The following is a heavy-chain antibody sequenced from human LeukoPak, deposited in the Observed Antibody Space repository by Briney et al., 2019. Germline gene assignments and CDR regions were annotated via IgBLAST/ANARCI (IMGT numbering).Heavy chain of an antibody. CDR2: THYRSKWYN. V-gene: IGHV6-1*01. Sequence: SQTLSLTFAISGDRVSSNSAAWSWIRPSPSRGLEWLVRTHYRSKWYNDYAVSVKSRITINPDTSKNQFSLQLNSVTPEDTAVYYCARDPSSSWYFDYWGQGTLVTVSS. J-gene: IGHJ4*02. D-gene: IGHD6-13*01. CDR3: ARDPSSSWYFDY. CDR1: GDRVSSNSAA.